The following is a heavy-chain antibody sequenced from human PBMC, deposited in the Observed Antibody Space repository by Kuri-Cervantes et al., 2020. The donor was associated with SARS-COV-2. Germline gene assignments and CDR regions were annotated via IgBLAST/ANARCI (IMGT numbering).Heavy chain of an antibody. Sequence: SMRLSCVASGFTFSNYVIHWVRQAPGKGLAWVAVIWYDGENEYYAGSVKGRFTISRDNSKNTVSLHMNSLRAEDTAMYYCARGAANYYYMDVWGKGTTVTVSS. V-gene: IGHV3-33*08. CDR2: IWYDGENE. CDR1: GFTFSNYV. J-gene: IGHJ6*03. CDR3: ARGAANYYYMDV. D-gene: IGHD3-16*01.